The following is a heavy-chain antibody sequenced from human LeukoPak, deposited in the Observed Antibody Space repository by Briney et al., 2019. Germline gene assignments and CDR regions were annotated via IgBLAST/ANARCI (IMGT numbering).Heavy chain of an antibody. V-gene: IGHV3-30-3*01. CDR3: ARDHASLY. CDR2: ISYDGSNK. Sequence: GRSLRLCCAASGFTFSSYAMHWVRQAPGKGLEWVAVISYDGSNKYYADSVKGRFTISRDNSKNTLYLQMNSLRAEDTAVYYCARDHASLYWGQGTLVTVSS. CDR1: GFTFSSYA. J-gene: IGHJ4*02.